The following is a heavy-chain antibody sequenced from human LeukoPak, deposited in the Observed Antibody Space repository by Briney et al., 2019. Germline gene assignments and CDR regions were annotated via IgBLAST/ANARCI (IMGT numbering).Heavy chain of an antibody. J-gene: IGHJ5*02. CDR2: IIPIFGTA. CDR1: GGTFSSYA. D-gene: IGHD2-2*01. Sequence: SVKVSCKGSGGTFSSYAISWVRQAPGQGLEWMGGIIPIFGTANYAQKFQGRVTITADKSTSTAYMELSSLRSEDTAVYYCARERTLRDWFDPWGQGTLVTVSS. CDR3: ARERTLRDWFDP. V-gene: IGHV1-69*06.